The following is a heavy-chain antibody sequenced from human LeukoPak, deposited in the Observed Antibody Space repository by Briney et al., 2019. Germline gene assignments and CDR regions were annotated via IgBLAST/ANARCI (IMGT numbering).Heavy chain of an antibody. Sequence: ASVKVSCKASGYTFTGYYIHWVRQAPGQGLEWMGWINPNSGGTNYAQKFQGRVTMTRDTSISTAYMELSRLRSDDTAVYYCARPLDTGKGNDAFDIWGQGTLVTVFS. CDR1: GYTFTGYY. D-gene: IGHD2-8*02. J-gene: IGHJ3*02. V-gene: IGHV1-2*02. CDR2: INPNSGGT. CDR3: ARPLDTGKGNDAFDI.